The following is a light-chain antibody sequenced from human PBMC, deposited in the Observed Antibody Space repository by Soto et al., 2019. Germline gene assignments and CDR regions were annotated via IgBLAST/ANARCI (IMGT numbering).Light chain of an antibody. Sequence: EVVLTQSPGTLSLSPGERATLSCRASQSVSSSDLAWYQQKPGQAPRLLMYDASSRATGIPDRFSGSGSGTEFSLTITGLQPEDFVTYYCQYLNGAPTITFGQGTRLEI. CDR3: QYLNGAPTIT. V-gene: IGKV3-20*01. CDR2: DAS. CDR1: QSVSSSD. J-gene: IGKJ5*01.